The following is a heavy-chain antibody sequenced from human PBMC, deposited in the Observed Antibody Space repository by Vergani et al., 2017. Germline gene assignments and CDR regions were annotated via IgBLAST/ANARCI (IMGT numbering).Heavy chain of an antibody. CDR3: VRDQVTMLRGSDALDI. CDR2: IRSKAYGQAT. J-gene: IGHJ3*02. D-gene: IGHD3-10*01. CDR1: GFTFGYYA. Sequence: EVQMVESGGGLVKPGGSLRLSCVASGFTFGYYAMDWFRQAPGQGLEWVGGIRSKAYGQATIYAASVKGRLTISRDDSKSIAYLQMNNLQTEDTAMYYCVRDQVTMLRGSDALDIWGQGTMVTVSS. V-gene: IGHV3-49*05.